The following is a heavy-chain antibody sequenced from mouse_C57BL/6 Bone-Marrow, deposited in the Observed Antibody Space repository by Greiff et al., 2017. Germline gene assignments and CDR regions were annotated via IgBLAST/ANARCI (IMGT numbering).Heavy chain of an antibody. CDR1: GFTFSDYY. V-gene: IGHV5-16*01. CDR3: AREGCYYAMDY. D-gene: IGHD3-3*01. Sequence: EVHLVESEGGLVQPGSSMKLSCTASGFTFSDYYMAWVRQVPEKGLEWVANINYDGISTYYLASLKSRFIISRDNAKKILYLQMSSLKSEDTATYYCAREGCYYAMDYWGQGTSVTVSS. CDR2: INYDGIST. J-gene: IGHJ4*01.